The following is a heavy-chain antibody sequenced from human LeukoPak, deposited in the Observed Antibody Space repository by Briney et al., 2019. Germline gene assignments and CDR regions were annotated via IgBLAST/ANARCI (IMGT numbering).Heavy chain of an antibody. Sequence: SETLSLTCTVSGGSISRSSYYWGWIRQPPGKGLEWIVSIYYSGSTYYNPSLYYNPSLKSRVTMSVDTSKNQFSLKLSSVTAADTAVYYCARDAGGGPHYFDYWGQGTLVTVSS. J-gene: IGHJ4*02. CDR1: GGSISRSSYY. CDR3: ARDAGGGPHYFDY. CDR2: IYYSGSTYYNPSL. D-gene: IGHD3-16*01. V-gene: IGHV4-39*07.